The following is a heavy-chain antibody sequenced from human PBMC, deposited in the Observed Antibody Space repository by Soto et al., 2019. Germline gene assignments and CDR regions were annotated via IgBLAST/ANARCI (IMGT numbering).Heavy chain of an antibody. CDR2: ISANGDNK. CDR3: AKDVKWGGMTTIHYFDS. D-gene: IGHD2-21*02. V-gene: IGHV3-9*01. J-gene: IGHJ4*02. Sequence: SLRLSCVGSRCIVGDYSMHWVRQAPGKGLEWVSGISANGDNKDYADSVKGRFTISRDNAKNSLFLQMNSLRPEDTALYYCAKDVKWGGMTTIHYFDSWGQGTQVTVSS. CDR1: RCIVGDYS.